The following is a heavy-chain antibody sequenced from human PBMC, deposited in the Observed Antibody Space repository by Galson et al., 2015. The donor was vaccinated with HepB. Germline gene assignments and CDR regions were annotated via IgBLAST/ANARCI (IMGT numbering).Heavy chain of an antibody. Sequence: PALVKPTQTLTLTCTFSGFSLSTSGVGVGWIRQPPGKALEWLALIYWDDDKRYSPSLKSRLTITKDTSKNQMVLTMTNMDPVDTATYYCAHSPPAAAGGLFDPWGQGTLVTVSS. V-gene: IGHV2-5*02. J-gene: IGHJ5*02. CDR2: IYWDDDK. CDR3: AHSPPAAAGGLFDP. CDR1: GFSLSTSGVG. D-gene: IGHD6-13*01.